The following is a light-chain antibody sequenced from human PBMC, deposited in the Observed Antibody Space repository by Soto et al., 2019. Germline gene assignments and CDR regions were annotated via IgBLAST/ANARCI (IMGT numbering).Light chain of an antibody. V-gene: IGKV1-33*01. CDR1: QDISNY. CDR2: DAS. CDR3: LQDFNYPLT. Sequence: DNRMTQSPASLSASVGDRVTITCQASQDISNYLNWYQQKPGKAPKLLIYDASNLETGVPSRFSGSGSGTDFTFTISSLQPEDFATYYCLQDFNYPLTFGGGTKVDIK. J-gene: IGKJ4*01.